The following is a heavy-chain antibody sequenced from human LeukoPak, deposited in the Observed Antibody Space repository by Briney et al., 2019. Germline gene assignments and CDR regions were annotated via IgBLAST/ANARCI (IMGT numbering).Heavy chain of an antibody. CDR3: ARGEDYGDYFDY. CDR2: IYSGGST. J-gene: IGHJ4*02. D-gene: IGHD4-17*01. V-gene: IGHV3-53*01. CDR1: GFTVSANY. Sequence: PGGSLRLSCAASGFTVSANYMSWVRQAPGKGLECVSVIYSGGSTYYADSVKGRFTISRDNSKNTLSLQMNSLRAEDTAVYYCARGEDYGDYFDYWGQGTLVTVSS.